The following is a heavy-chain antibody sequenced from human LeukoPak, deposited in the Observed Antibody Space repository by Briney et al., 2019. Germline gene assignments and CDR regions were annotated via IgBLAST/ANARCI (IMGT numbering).Heavy chain of an antibody. Sequence: ASVKVSCKASGYNFNSYYMHWVRQAPGQGLEWMGIINPSGGGTNYAQRFRGRVTMTRDTSTSTVYMELSSLRSEDTAVYHCAREHSTAYPFAYWGQGTLVTVSS. CDR1: GYNFNSYY. V-gene: IGHV1-46*02. J-gene: IGHJ4*02. D-gene: IGHD2/OR15-2a*01. CDR2: INPSGGGT. CDR3: AREHSTAYPFAY.